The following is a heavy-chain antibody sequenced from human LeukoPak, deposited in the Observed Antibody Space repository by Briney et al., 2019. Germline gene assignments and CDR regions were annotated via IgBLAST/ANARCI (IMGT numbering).Heavy chain of an antibody. Sequence: GGSLRLSCAASGFTFSGAWMCWVRQAPGKGLEWVSAISGSGGSTYYADSVKGRFTISRDNSKNTLYLQMNSLRAEDTAVYYCAKDLGPRDYGHDYWGQGTLVTVSS. CDR2: ISGSGGST. V-gene: IGHV3-23*01. CDR3: AKDLGPRDYGHDY. CDR1: GFTFSGAW. J-gene: IGHJ4*02. D-gene: IGHD4-17*01.